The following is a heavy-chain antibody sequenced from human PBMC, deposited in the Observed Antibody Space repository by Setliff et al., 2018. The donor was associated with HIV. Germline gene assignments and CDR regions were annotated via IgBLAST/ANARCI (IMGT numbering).Heavy chain of an antibody. J-gene: IGHJ4*02. V-gene: IGHV1-3*01. D-gene: IGHD3-3*01. CDR1: GYTFTSYA. CDR3: ARYDFLGFDY. Sequence: GASVKVSCKASGYTFTSYAMHWVRQAPGQRLEWMGWINAGNGNTKYSQKFQGRVTMTTDTSTSTAYMELRSLRSDDTAVYYCARYDFLGFDYWGQGTLVTVSS. CDR2: INAGNGNT.